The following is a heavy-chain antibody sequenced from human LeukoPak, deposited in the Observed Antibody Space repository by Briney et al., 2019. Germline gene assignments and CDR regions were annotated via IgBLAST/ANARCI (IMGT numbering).Heavy chain of an antibody. Sequence: SVKVSCKASGGTFSSYAIGWVRQAPGQGLEWMGGIIPTFGTANYAQKFQGRVTITADESTSTAYMELSSLRSEDTAVYYCAREREVIAAAGTSWFDPWGQGTLVTVSS. D-gene: IGHD6-13*01. CDR2: IIPTFGTA. J-gene: IGHJ5*02. CDR3: AREREVIAAAGTSWFDP. CDR1: GGTFSSYA. V-gene: IGHV1-69*13.